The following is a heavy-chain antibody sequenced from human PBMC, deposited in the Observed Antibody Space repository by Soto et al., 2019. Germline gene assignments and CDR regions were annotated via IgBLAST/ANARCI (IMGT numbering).Heavy chain of an antibody. J-gene: IGHJ6*02. Sequence: PSTALSVPRPVSGCSMSSYYWSWIRQPAGKGLEWIGRIYTSGSTNYNPSLKSRVTMSVDTSKNQFSLKLSSVTAADTAVYYCARGLARAGLNCYGMDLWGQGTTVLVYS. CDR3: ARGLARAGLNCYGMDL. V-gene: IGHV4-4*07. CDR1: GCSMSSYY. D-gene: IGHD6-19*01. CDR2: IYTSGST.